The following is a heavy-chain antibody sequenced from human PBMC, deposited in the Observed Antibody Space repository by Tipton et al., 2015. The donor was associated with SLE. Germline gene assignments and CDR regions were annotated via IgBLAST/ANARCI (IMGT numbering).Heavy chain of an antibody. CDR1: GGSISRSNSY. CDR3: ARARSEDAFWREYVNYYYYMDV. V-gene: IGHV4-39*07. CDR2: VFNDGST. J-gene: IGHJ6*03. D-gene: IGHD3-3*01. Sequence: TLSLTCTVSGGSISRSNSYWGWIRQPPGKGLEWIGSVFNDGSTYDNPSLKSRVTISVDTSKNQFSLKLMSLTAADTAVYYCARARSEDAFWREYVNYYYYMDVWGRGTTVTVSS.